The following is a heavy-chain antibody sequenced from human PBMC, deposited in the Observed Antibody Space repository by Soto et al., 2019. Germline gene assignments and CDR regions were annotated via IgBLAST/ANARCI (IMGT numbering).Heavy chain of an antibody. D-gene: IGHD4-17*01. CDR3: ARGSWASHYGLGNWFDP. Sequence: QVQLVQSGAEVKKPGSSVKVSCKASGGTFSSYAISWVRQAPGQGLEWMGGIIPIFGTANYAQKFQGRVTITADVSTSTAYMVLSSLRSEDTAVYYCARGSWASHYGLGNWFDPWGQGTLVTVSS. CDR2: IIPIFGTA. CDR1: GGTFSSYA. J-gene: IGHJ5*02. V-gene: IGHV1-69*01.